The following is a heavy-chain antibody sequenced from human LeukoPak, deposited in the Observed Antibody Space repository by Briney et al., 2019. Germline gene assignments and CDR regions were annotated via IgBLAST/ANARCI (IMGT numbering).Heavy chain of an antibody. Sequence: SETLSLTCTVSRFSVGSGYYWGWIRQPPGKGLEWIGSIHHIGSTSYNPSLKSRVTISIDTSKNQFSLELSSVTAADTAVYYCARVGGEGLLDYWGQGTLVTVSS. CDR3: ARVGGEGLLDY. CDR1: RFSVGSGYY. D-gene: IGHD3-16*01. V-gene: IGHV4-38-2*02. J-gene: IGHJ4*02. CDR2: IHHIGST.